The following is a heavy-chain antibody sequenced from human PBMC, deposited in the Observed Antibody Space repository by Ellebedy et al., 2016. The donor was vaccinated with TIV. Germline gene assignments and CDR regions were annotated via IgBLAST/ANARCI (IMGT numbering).Heavy chain of an antibody. CDR2: INNDGSST. J-gene: IGHJ4*02. Sequence: GGSLRLXXAASGFSFSWHWMHWVRQAPGKGLVWVSRINNDGSSTSYADSVKGRFTISRDNAKNTLHLQMNSLSTEDTAVYYCVGEVGARIFNHWGQGTLVTVSS. CDR1: GFSFSWHW. D-gene: IGHD1-26*01. CDR3: VGEVGARIFNH. V-gene: IGHV3-74*01.